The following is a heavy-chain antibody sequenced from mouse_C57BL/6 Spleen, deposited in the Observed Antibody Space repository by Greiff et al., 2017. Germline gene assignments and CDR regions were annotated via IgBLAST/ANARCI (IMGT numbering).Heavy chain of an antibody. Sequence: EVQVVESGGGLVQPGGSLSLSCAASGFTFTDYYMSWVRQPPGKALEWLGFIRTKANGYTTEYSASVKGRFTISRDNSQSILYLQMNALRAEDSATYYCARYKTGTFAYWGQGTLVTVSA. D-gene: IGHD4-1*01. CDR2: IRTKANGYTT. CDR3: ARYKTGTFAY. J-gene: IGHJ3*01. CDR1: GFTFTDYY. V-gene: IGHV7-3*01.